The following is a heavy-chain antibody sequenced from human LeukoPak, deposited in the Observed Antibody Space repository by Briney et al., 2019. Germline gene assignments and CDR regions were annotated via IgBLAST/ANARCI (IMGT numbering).Heavy chain of an antibody. CDR3: ARRVHSSSSGFDY. CDR1: ASSISSGYY. J-gene: IGHJ4*02. V-gene: IGHV4-38-2*01. CDR2: IHHSGST. Sequence: SETLSLTCAVSASSISSGYYWGWIGQPPGKGLEWIGTIHHSGSTYYNPSLKSRVTISLDTSKNQFSLKLTSVTAADTAVYYCARRVHSSSSGFDYWGQGTLVAVSS. D-gene: IGHD6-6*01.